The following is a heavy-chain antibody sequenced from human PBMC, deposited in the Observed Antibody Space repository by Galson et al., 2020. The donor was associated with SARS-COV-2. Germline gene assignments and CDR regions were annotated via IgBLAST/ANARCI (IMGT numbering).Heavy chain of an antibody. Sequence: GGSLRLSCAASGFTFSNRWMSRVRQAPGKGEWVGNIKQDGSENYHLDSVKGRFTISRDNAKNSLYLQMNSLRAEDTAVYYCARDFGGGYSCLDYWGQGTLVTVSS. CDR2: IKQDGSEN. D-gene: IGHD3-22*01. CDR3: ARDFGGGYSCLDY. CDR1: GFTFSNRW. J-gene: IGHJ4*02. V-gene: IGHV3-7*01.